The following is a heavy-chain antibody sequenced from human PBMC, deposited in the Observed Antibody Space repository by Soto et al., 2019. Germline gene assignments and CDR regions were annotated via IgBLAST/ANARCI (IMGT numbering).Heavy chain of an antibody. CDR3: ARLSGIAAAGTHWFDP. D-gene: IGHD6-13*01. CDR1: GGTFSSYT. CDR2: IIPILGIA. J-gene: IGHJ5*02. Sequence: QVQLVQSGAEVKKPGSSVKVSCKASGGTFSSYTISWVRQAPGQGLEWMGRIIPILGIANYAQKFQGRVTIPAHKSTSTAYMELSSLRSEDTAVYYCARLSGIAAAGTHWFDPWGQGTLVTVSS. V-gene: IGHV1-69*02.